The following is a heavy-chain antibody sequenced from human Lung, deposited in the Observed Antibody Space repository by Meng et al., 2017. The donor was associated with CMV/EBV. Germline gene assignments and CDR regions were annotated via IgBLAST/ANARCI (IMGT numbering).Heavy chain of an antibody. Sequence: ASVXVSXKASGYTFPQFGISWLRQAPGRGLEWMGWIRPYNGNTDYAQKFQGRITMTTDTSTGTIYMELRGLRSDDTAVYYCARWYGSGSYYSDYWGQGTLVTVSS. V-gene: IGHV1-18*01. CDR2: IRPYNGNT. J-gene: IGHJ4*02. CDR1: GYTFPQFG. CDR3: ARWYGSGSYYSDY. D-gene: IGHD3-10*01.